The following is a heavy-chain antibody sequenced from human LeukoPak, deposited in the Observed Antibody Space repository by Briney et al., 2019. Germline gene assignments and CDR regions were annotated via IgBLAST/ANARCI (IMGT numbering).Heavy chain of an antibody. CDR2: ISWNSGSI. CDR1: GFTFDDYA. V-gene: IGHV3-9*01. Sequence: GGSLGLSCAASGFTFDDYAMHWVRQAPGKGLEWVSGISWNSGSIGYADSVKGRFTISRDNAKNSLYLQMNSLRAEDTALYYCAKGSQWLVRGGYFDYWGQGTLVTVSS. CDR3: AKGSQWLVRGGYFDY. D-gene: IGHD6-19*01. J-gene: IGHJ4*02.